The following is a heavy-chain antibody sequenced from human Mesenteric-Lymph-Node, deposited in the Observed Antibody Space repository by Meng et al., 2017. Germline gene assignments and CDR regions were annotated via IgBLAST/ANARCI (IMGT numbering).Heavy chain of an antibody. V-gene: IGHV4-31*03. D-gene: IGHD6-19*01. CDR2: IYYSGGT. Sequence: QVQVQEPGPGLGKPSETLPLTCTGSGGSVTSGGYYWTWIRQHPGKGLEWFGHIYYSGGTFYNPSLKRRVIISIDTSKKQFSLNLRSVTAADTAVYYCARVSSGWDYFDYWGQGTLVTVSS. J-gene: IGHJ4*02. CDR1: GGSVTSGGYY. CDR3: ARVSSGWDYFDY.